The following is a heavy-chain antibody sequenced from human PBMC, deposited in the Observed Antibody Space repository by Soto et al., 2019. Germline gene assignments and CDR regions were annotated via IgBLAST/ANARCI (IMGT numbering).Heavy chain of an antibody. Sequence: SETLSLTCTVSGGSISSGGFFWNWIRQYPGKGLEWIGYIYYTGGTDYNPSLKSRVTISRDTSKNHLSLIVRSVTAADTAMYYCARSTGTYFDYCGQGTPVTVSS. CDR2: IYYTGGT. V-gene: IGHV4-31*03. CDR1: GGSISSGGFF. D-gene: IGHD1-1*01. J-gene: IGHJ4*02. CDR3: ARSTGTYFDY.